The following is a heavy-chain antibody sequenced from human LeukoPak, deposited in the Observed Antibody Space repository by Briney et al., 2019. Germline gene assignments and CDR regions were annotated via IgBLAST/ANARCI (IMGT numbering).Heavy chain of an antibody. J-gene: IGHJ6*03. D-gene: IGHD6-13*01. CDR1: GGSISSSSYY. V-gene: IGHV4-39*07. CDR2: IYYSGST. CDR3: GRGGSRWYGEGYYMDV. Sequence: KASETLSLTCTVSGGSISSSSYYGGWVRQPPGKGLEWIGTIYYSGSTYYNQSLKSRVTISVDTSKNQFSLKLSSVAAADTAVYYCGRGGSRWYGEGYYMDVWGKGTTVTVSS.